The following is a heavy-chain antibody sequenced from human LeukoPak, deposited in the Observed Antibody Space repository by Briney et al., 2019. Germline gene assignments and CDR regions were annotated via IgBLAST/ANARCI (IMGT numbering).Heavy chain of an antibody. CDR3: ARMVTTLYFDY. D-gene: IGHD4-17*01. V-gene: IGHV3-23*01. Sequence: TGGSLRLSCAASGFTFSNYAMSWVRQAPGKGLEWVSSMSGSGGSTYYADSVKGRFTISRDNSKNTLYLQMNSLRAEDTAVYYCARMVTTLYFDYWGQGTLVTVSS. CDR1: GFTFSNYA. J-gene: IGHJ4*02. CDR2: MSGSGGST.